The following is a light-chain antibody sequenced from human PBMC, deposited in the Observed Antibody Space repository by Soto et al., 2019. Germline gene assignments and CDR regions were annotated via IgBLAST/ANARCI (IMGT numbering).Light chain of an antibody. J-gene: IGKJ4*01. CDR2: DAS. Sequence: EIEMTQSPSALSAYVAARGNITCKASQDISNYLNWCQQKPGKAPKLLIYDASNLETGVPSRFSGSGSGTDFTFTISSLKPEDIATYYCQQYDNLPTFGGGTKVDIK. CDR1: QDISNY. CDR3: QQYDNLPT. V-gene: IGKV1-33*01.